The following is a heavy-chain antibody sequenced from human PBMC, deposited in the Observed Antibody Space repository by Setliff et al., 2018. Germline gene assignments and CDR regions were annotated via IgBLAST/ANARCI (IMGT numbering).Heavy chain of an antibody. CDR1: GFGFGGHW. D-gene: IGHD3-10*01. J-gene: IGHJ4*02. V-gene: IGHV3-74*01. Sequence: GGSLRLSCAASGFGFGGHWMHWVRQSPGKGLEWVARISADWITTAYADSVQGRFSISRDNGRNILHLQVSSLRAEDVGVYYCARSDHSSGIDWGQGTLVTVSS. CDR3: ARSDHSSGID. CDR2: ISADWITT.